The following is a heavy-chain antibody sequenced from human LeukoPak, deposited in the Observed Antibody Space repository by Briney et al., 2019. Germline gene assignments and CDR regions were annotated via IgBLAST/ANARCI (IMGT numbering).Heavy chain of an antibody. CDR1: GYTFAIYY. V-gene: IGHV1-46*01. Sequence: ASVKVSCKASGYTFAIYYIHWVRQAPGQGLEWMGIINPSGGSTSYTQKFQGRLTMTRDTSTSTVYMELSSLRSEDTAVYYCARVELVPAAPLDYWGQGTLVTVSS. D-gene: IGHD2-2*01. CDR3: ARVELVPAAPLDY. CDR2: INPSGGST. J-gene: IGHJ4*02.